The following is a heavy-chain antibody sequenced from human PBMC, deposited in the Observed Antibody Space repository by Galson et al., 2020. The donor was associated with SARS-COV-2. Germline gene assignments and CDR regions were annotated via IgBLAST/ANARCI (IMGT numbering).Heavy chain of an antibody. V-gene: IGHV3-74*01. CDR2: ITRDGSDT. J-gene: IGHJ4*01. D-gene: IGHD3-3*01. Sequence: GGSLRLSCAGSGFILGNYWMHWVRQLPGKGLVWVSRITRDGSDTAYADSVKGRFTISRDSAKNTLYLQMNSLRAEDTAVYYCARGMSSYDFWGGIDYWGQGALVTVSS. CDR1: GFILGNYW. CDR3: ARGMSSYDFWGGIDY.